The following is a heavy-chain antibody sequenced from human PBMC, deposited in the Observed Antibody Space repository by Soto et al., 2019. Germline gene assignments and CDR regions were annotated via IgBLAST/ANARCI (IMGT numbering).Heavy chain of an antibody. J-gene: IGHJ4*02. Sequence: QVQLVQSGAEVKQPGSSVKVSCKASGGTFSSYAISWVRQAPGQGLEWMGGIIPIFGTANYSQKFHGRGTITADESTSTAYMELSSLRSEDTAVYYCARVSPDDYGDEDAFLDYGGEGTLVTVSS. V-gene: IGHV1-69*12. CDR1: GGTFSSYA. CDR3: ARVSPDDYGDEDAFLDY. D-gene: IGHD4-17*01. CDR2: IIPIFGTA.